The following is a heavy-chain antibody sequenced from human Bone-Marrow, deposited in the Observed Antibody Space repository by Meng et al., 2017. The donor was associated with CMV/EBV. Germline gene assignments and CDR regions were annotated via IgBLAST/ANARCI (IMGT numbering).Heavy chain of an antibody. J-gene: IGHJ5*02. V-gene: IGHV1-46*01. CDR2: INPSGGST. CDR3: ARGSDFWSGSKDWFDP. Sequence: ASVKVSCKASGYTFTSYYMHWVRQAPGKGLEWMGIINPSGGSTSYAQECQGRVTMTRDTSTSRVYMELSSLRSEDTAVYYCARGSDFWSGSKDWFDPWGQGTLVTVSS. CDR1: GYTFTSYY. D-gene: IGHD3-3*01.